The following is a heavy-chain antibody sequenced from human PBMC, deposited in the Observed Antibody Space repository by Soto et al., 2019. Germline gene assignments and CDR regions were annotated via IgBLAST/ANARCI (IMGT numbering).Heavy chain of an antibody. Sequence: QAHLVESGGGVVQPGRSLRLSCAASGFTFTSYGMHWVRQAPGTRLEWVAVISYDGGLQHYADSVKGRFTSSSDNSKNMVLLKMNSLRAEETAVYYCVSDRGYGHASVPYSWGQGTLVSVSS. CDR3: VSDRGYGHASVPYS. CDR1: GFTFTSYG. CDR2: ISYDGGLQ. V-gene: IGHV3-30*03. J-gene: IGHJ4*02. D-gene: IGHD5-18*01.